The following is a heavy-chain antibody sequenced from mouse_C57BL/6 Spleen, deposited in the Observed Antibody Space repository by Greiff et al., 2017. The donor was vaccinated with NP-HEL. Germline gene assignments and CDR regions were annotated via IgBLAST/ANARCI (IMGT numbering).Heavy chain of an antibody. Sequence: EVMLVESGGGLVKPGGSLKLSCAASGFTFSDYGMHWVRQAPEKGLEWVAYISSGRSTIYYADTVKGRFTISRDNAKNTLFLQMTSLSSEDTAMYYCAREKRGYQPWFAYWGQGTLVTVSA. CDR1: GFTFSDYG. V-gene: IGHV5-17*01. J-gene: IGHJ3*01. CDR2: ISSGRSTI. CDR3: AREKRGYQPWFAY.